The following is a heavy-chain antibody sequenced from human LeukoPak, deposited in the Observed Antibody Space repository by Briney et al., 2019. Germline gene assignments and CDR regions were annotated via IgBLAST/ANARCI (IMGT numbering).Heavy chain of an antibody. V-gene: IGHV4-59*01. CDR2: IYYSGST. D-gene: IGHD5-18*01. Sequence: SETLSLTCTVSGGSISSYYWSWIRQPPGKGLEWIGYIYYSGSTNYNPSLKSRVTISVDTSKNQFSLKPSSVTAADTAVYYCARGRRGYSYGFDYWGQGTLVTVSS. J-gene: IGHJ4*02. CDR1: GGSISSYY. CDR3: ARGRRGYSYGFDY.